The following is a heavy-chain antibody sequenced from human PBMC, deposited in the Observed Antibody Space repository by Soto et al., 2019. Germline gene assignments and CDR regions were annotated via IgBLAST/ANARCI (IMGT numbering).Heavy chain of an antibody. CDR2: IYYTGST. CDR1: GGSINSYY. Sequence: SETLSLTCTVSGGSINSYYWSWIRQPPGKGLEWIGQIYYTGSTNYNPSLKSRVTISVDKSKNQFSLKLSSVTAADTAVYYCARVRPLYYFDYWGQGTLVTVSS. J-gene: IGHJ4*02. CDR3: ARVRPLYYFDY. V-gene: IGHV4-59*12.